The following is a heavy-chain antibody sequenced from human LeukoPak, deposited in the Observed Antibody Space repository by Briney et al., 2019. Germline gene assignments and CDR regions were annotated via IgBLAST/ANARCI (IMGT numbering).Heavy chain of an antibody. CDR3: VRGNRCSSTSCQFYYYYSMDV. D-gene: IGHD2-2*01. J-gene: IGHJ6*02. CDR1: GGSISSSY. Sequence: SETLSLTCTVSGGSISSSYWSWIRQPPGKGLEWIGYIYYSGSTSYNPSLKSRVTISVDTSKNQFSLKLSSVTAADTAVYYCVRGNRCSSTSCQFYYYYSMDVWGRGTTVTVSS. V-gene: IGHV4-59*01. CDR2: IYYSGST.